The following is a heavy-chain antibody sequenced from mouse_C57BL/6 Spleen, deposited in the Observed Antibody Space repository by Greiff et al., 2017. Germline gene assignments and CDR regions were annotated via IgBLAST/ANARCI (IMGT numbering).Heavy chain of an antibody. J-gene: IGHJ3*01. CDR3: AREGGLQGFAY. V-gene: IGHV1-19*01. CDR2: INPYNGGT. D-gene: IGHD2-13*01. Sequence: EVQLQESGPVLVKPGASVKMSCKASGYTFTDYYMNWVKQSHGKSLEWIGVINPYNGGTSYNQKFKGKATLTVDKSSSTAYMELNSLTSEDSAVYYCAREGGLQGFAYWGQGTLVTVSA. CDR1: GYTFTDYY.